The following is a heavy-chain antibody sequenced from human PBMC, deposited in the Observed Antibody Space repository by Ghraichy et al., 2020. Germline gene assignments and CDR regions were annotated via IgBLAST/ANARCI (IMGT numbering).Heavy chain of an antibody. CDR3: AKDMWYESSNAFDM. V-gene: IGHV3-9*01. Sequence: GGSLRLSCAASGFTFDDYAMHWVRQAPGKGLEWVSGISWNSGSIAYADSVKGRFTISRDNATNSLFLQMNSLRAEDTALYYCAKDMWYESSNAFDMWGQGTMVTVSS. J-gene: IGHJ3*02. D-gene: IGHD3-22*01. CDR1: GFTFDDYA. CDR2: ISWNSGSI.